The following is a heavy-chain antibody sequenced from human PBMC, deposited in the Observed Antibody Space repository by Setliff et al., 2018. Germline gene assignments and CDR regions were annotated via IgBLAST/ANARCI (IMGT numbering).Heavy chain of an antibody. CDR2: INRRGST. CDR3: ARLPNYVWGSPVDY. J-gene: IGHJ4*02. V-gene: IGHV4-61*09. CDR1: GASVNSGYDN. D-gene: IGHD3-16*01. Sequence: SETLSLTCSVSGASVNSGYDNWNWLRQPAGKGLEWSGHINRRGSTNFTPSLKGRLTISVDTAQNQFSLRLTSVTAADTAVYYCARLPNYVWGSPVDYWGQGTLVTVSS.